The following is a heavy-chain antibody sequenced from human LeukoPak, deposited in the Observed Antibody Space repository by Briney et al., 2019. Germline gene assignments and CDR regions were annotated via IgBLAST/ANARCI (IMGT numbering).Heavy chain of an antibody. CDR2: ISGSGGST. Sequence: PGGSLRLSCAASGFTFSSYAMSWVRQAPGKGLEWVSAISGSGGSTYYADSVKGRFTIYRDNSKNPLYLQMNSLRAEDTAVYYCAKDRGYCSSTSCPHDYWGQGTLVTVSS. J-gene: IGHJ4*02. V-gene: IGHV3-23*01. CDR3: AKDRGYCSSTSCPHDY. CDR1: GFTFSSYA. D-gene: IGHD2-2*01.